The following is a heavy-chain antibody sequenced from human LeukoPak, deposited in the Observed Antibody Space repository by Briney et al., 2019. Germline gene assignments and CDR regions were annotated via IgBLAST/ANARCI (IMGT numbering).Heavy chain of an antibody. V-gene: IGHV3-20*04. J-gene: IGHJ4*02. D-gene: IGHD3-9*01. Sequence: GGSLRLSCAASGFTFDDYGMSWVRQAPGKGLEWVSGINWNGGSTGYADSVKGRFTISRDNAKNSLYLQMNSLRAEDTALYYCARENILTGYYPLFDYWGQGTLVTVSS. CDR3: ARENILTGYYPLFDY. CDR2: INWNGGST. CDR1: GFTFDDYG.